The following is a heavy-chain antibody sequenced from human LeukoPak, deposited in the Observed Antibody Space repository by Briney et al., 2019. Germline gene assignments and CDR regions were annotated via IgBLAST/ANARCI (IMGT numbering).Heavy chain of an antibody. D-gene: IGHD3-16*02. Sequence: SETLSLTCTVSGGSISSYYWSWIRQPPGKGLEWIGYIYYSGSTNYNPSLKSRVAISVDTSKNQFSLKLSSVTAADTAVYYCARAYRRLGELSPKPNWFDPWGQGTLVTVSS. V-gene: IGHV4-59*01. CDR1: GGSISSYY. J-gene: IGHJ5*02. CDR3: ARAYRRLGELSPKPNWFDP. CDR2: IYYSGST.